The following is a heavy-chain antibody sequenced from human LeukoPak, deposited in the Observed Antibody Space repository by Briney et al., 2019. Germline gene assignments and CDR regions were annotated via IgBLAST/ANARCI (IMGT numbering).Heavy chain of an antibody. V-gene: IGHV4-39*07. D-gene: IGHD3-10*01. CDR2: IYYSGST. J-gene: IGHJ4*02. CDR3: ARALLPQGPHYYYGSGSIEGFDY. CDR1: GGSISSSSYY. Sequence: SETLSLTCTVSGGSISSSSYYWGWIRQPPGKGLEWIGSIYYSGSTYYNPSLKSRVTISVDTSKNQFSLKLSSVTAADTAVYYCARALLPQGPHYYYGSGSIEGFDYWGQGTLVTVSS.